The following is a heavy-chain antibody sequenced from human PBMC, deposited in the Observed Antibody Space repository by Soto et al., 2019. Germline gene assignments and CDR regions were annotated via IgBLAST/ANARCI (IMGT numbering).Heavy chain of an antibody. V-gene: IGHV3-30*18. Sequence: GGSLRLSCAASGFTFSRYGMHWVRQAPGKGLEWVAVISYDGSNKYYADSVKGRFTISRDNSKNTLYLQMNSLRAEDTAVYYCAKEGGFQDYVSGSYRYRYFDYWGQGTLVTVSS. CDR1: GFTFSRYG. D-gene: IGHD3-16*02. CDR2: ISYDGSNK. CDR3: AKEGGFQDYVSGSYRYRYFDY. J-gene: IGHJ4*02.